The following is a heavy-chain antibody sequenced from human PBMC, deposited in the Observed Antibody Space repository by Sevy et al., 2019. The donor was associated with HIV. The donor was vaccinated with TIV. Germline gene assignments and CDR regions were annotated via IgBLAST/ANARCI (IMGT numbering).Heavy chain of an antibody. CDR2: ISAYNGNT. Sequence: ASVKVSCKASGYTFTSYGISWVRQAPGQGLEWMGWISAYNGNTNYAQKLQGRVTMTTDTSTSTAYMELRSLRSDDTAVYYCARDPKYYYHSSGYYSGAFDIWGQGTMVTVSS. V-gene: IGHV1-18*01. D-gene: IGHD3-22*01. J-gene: IGHJ3*02. CDR3: ARDPKYYYHSSGYYSGAFDI. CDR1: GYTFTSYG.